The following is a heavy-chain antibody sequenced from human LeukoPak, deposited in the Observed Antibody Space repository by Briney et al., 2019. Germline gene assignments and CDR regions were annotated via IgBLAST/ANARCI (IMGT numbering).Heavy chain of an antibody. CDR2: ISYDGSNK. CDR3: ARERVPYNWFDP. V-gene: IGHV3-30*04. J-gene: IGHJ5*02. D-gene: IGHD2-2*01. CDR1: GFTFSSYA. Sequence: GGSLRLSCAASGFTFSSYAMHWVRQAPGKGLEWVAVISYDGSNKYYADSVKGRFTISRDNSKNTLYLQMNSLRAEDTAVYYCARERVPYNWFDPWGQGTLVTVSS.